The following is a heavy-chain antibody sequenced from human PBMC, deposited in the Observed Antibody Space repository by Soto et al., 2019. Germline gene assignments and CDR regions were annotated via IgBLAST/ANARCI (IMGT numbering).Heavy chain of an antibody. V-gene: IGHV3-7*05. D-gene: IGHD6-19*01. CDR3: ARFQFYSGVSSGWLS. J-gene: IGHJ5*02. CDR2: IKQDGSEK. Sequence: GGSLRLSCAASGFTFSSYWMSWVRQAPGKGLEWVANIKQDGSEKYYVDSVKGRFTISRDNAKNSLYLQMNSLRAEDTAVYYCARFQFYSGVSSGWLSWGQGTLVTVSS. CDR1: GFTFSSYW.